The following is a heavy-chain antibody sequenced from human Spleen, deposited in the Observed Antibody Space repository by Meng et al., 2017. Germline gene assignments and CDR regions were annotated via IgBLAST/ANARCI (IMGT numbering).Heavy chain of an antibody. CDR3: ARRYSASWYGGANYFDF. Sequence: SCKDSGYSFPSYWLRWVRQMPGKGRKWMGIIYPGDSDTRYSPSFQGQVPLSADNSFITAYLQWSSLKASDTAMYYCARRYSASWYGGANYFDFWGQGTLVTVSS. D-gene: IGHD6-13*01. CDR1: GYSFPSYW. CDR2: IYPGDSDT. J-gene: IGHJ4*02. V-gene: IGHV5-51*01.